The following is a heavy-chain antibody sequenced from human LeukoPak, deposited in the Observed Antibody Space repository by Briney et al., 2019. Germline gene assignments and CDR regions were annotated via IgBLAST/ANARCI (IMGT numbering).Heavy chain of an antibody. Sequence: GGSLRLSCAASGFTFSSYSMNWVRQAPGKGLEWVSAISTSGDRTYYADSVKGRFTISRDNSKNTLYLQMNSLRAEDTAVYYCAKDLGGDGYWGQGTLVTVSS. CDR2: ISTSGDRT. D-gene: IGHD2-21*01. CDR3: AKDLGGDGY. CDR1: GFTFSSYS. J-gene: IGHJ4*02. V-gene: IGHV3-23*01.